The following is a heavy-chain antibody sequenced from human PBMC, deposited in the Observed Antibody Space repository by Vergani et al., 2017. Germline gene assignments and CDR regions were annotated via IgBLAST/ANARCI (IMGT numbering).Heavy chain of an antibody. D-gene: IGHD3-22*01. V-gene: IGHV4-34*01. CDR2: INHSGST. J-gene: IGHJ4*02. Sequence: QVQLQQWGAGLLKPSETLSLTCAVYGGSFSGYYWSWIRQPPGKGLEWIGEINHSGSTNHNPSLKSRVTISVDTSKNPFSLKLSSVTSADTAVYYCARHLDYYDSSGYYLDYWGQGTLVTVSS. CDR1: GGSFSGYY. CDR3: ARHLDYYDSSGYYLDY.